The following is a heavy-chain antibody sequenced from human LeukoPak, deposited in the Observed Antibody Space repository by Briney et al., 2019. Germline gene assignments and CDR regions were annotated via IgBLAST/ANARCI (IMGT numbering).Heavy chain of an antibody. V-gene: IGHV4-34*01. J-gene: IGHJ4*02. CDR1: GRSFTNYF. CDR3: ARRRVTVIVVSTFDS. D-gene: IGHD3-22*01. CDR2: VADYGSV. Sequence: SETLSLTCAVYGRSFTNYFWSWVRQSPGKGPEWIGEVADYGSVNYNPSLQSRVTISLDTSKNHFSLKVSSMTAADTAVYYCARRRVTVIVVSTFDSWGQGTLVTVSS.